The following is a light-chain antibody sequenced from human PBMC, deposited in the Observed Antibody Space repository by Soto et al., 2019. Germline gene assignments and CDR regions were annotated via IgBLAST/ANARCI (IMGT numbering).Light chain of an antibody. V-gene: IGLV2-14*01. CDR3: SSFTSRFTFNYI. CDR2: EVT. CDR1: SSDVGGYNY. J-gene: IGLJ1*01. Sequence: QSVLTQPASVSGSPGQSITISCTGTSSDVGGYNYVSWYQQHPGKAPKIIIYEVTNRPSGVSNRFSGSKSGNTASLTISGLQAEDGADYYCSSFTSRFTFNYIFGTGTKVT.